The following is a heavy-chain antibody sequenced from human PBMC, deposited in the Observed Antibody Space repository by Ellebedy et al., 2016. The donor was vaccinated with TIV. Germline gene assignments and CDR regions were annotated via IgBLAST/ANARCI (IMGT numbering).Heavy chain of an antibody. D-gene: IGHD6-13*01. CDR1: GGSVSSSNW. CDR3: ARRYSSSWYWFDL. CDR2: IYYRWNT. J-gene: IGHJ5*02. V-gene: IGHV4-4*02. Sequence: SETLSLTCAVSGGSVSSSNWWTWVRQPPGKGLEWIGEIYYRWNTNYNPSLKSRVTISVDKSKNQFSLNLKSVTAADTAVYYCARRYSSSWYWFDLWGQGTLVSVSS.